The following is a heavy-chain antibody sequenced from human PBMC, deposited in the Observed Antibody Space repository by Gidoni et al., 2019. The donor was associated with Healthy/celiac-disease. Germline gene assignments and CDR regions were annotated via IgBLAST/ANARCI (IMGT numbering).Heavy chain of an antibody. V-gene: IGHV3-21*01. CDR3: ARVPLVPAALYYYYYGMDV. CDR1: GFTFSSYS. CDR2: ISSSSSYI. J-gene: IGHJ6*02. Sequence: EVQLVESGGGLVKPGGSLRLSCAASGFTFSSYSMNWVRQAPGKGLEWVSSISSSSSYIYYADSVKGRFTIYRDNAKNSLYLQMNSLRAEDTAVYYCARVPLVPAALYYYYYGMDVWGQGTTVTVSS. D-gene: IGHD2-2*01.